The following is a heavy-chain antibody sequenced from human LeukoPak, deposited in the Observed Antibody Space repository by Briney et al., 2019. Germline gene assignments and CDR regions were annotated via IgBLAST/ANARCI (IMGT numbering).Heavy chain of an antibody. J-gene: IGHJ6*02. V-gene: IGHV3-33*01. CDR1: GFTFSSYG. CDR3: ARDYYDSSGYYYYGMDV. Sequence: GGSLRLSCAASGFTFSSYGMHWVRQAPGKGLEWVAVIWYDGSNKYYADSVKGRFTISRDNSKNTLYLQMNSLRAEDTAVYYCARDYYDSSGYYYYGMDVWGQGTTVTVSS. D-gene: IGHD3-22*01. CDR2: IWYDGSNK.